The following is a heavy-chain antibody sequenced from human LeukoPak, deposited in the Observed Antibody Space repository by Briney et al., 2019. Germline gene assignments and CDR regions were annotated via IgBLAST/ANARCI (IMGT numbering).Heavy chain of an antibody. CDR2: ISDDGRNK. D-gene: IGHD6-13*01. V-gene: IGHV3-30*18. CDR3: AKDRETTASGTFDF. J-gene: IGHJ4*02. Sequence: PGGSLRLSSAASGFTFNNYGMHYVRQAPGKGLEWVAVISDDGRNKNYADSVKGRFTISRDSSNNTLYLQMNSLRAEDTGVYFCAKDRETTASGTFDFRGQGTLVTVSS. CDR1: GFTFNNYG.